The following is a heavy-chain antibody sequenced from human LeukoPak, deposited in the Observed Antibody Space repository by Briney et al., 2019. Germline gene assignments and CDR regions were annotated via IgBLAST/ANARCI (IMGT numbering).Heavy chain of an antibody. CDR1: GGSIRSYY. V-gene: IGHV4-59*08. CDR2: VYHSGST. CDR3: ARSIPTFGTAVAGYHFFDY. Sequence: PSETLSLTCIVSGGSIRSYYWSWIRQSPGKGLEWIGYVYHSGSTNYNPSLESRVTISVDTSEYQFSLRLSSVTAADTAMYYCARSIPTFGTAVAGYHFFDYWGQGTLVTVSS. D-gene: IGHD6-19*01. J-gene: IGHJ4*02.